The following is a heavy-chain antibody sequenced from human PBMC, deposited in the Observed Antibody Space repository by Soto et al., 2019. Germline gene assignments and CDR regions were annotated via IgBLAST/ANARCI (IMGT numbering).Heavy chain of an antibody. V-gene: IGHV4-34*01. CDR3: ARVGDYEVYFQH. CDR1: GGSFSGYY. Sequence: QVQLQQWGAGLLKPSETLSLTCAVYGGSFSGYYWSWIRQPPGKGLAWIGEINHSGSTNYNPSLKSRVTIAVDTSKNQFSRKLSSVTAADTAVYYCARVGDYEVYFQHWGQGTLVTVAS. CDR2: INHSGST. D-gene: IGHD4-17*01. J-gene: IGHJ1*01.